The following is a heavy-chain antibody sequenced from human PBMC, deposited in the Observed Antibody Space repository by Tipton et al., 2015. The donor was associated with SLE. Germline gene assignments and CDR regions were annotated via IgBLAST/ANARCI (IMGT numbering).Heavy chain of an antibody. V-gene: IGHV4-4*09. CDR3: ARLLSPGGEFDC. Sequence: TLSLTCAVYGGSFSGYYWSWIRQPPGKGLEWIGYIYTSGSTNYNPSLKSRVTISVDTSKNQFSLKLSSVTAADTAVYYCARLLSPGGEFDCWGQGTLVTVSS. CDR1: GGSFSGYY. J-gene: IGHJ4*02. CDR2: IYTSGST. D-gene: IGHD2-21*01.